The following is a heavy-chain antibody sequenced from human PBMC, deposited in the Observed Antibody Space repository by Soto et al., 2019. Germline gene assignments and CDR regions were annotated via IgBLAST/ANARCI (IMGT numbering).Heavy chain of an antibody. D-gene: IGHD4-17*01. CDR3: ARDLPAPYGDYADY. CDR2: IWYDGSNK. Sequence: PGGSLSLSCAASGFTFSSYGMHWVRQAPGKGLEGWAVIWYDGSNKYYADSVKGRFTISRDNSKNTLYLQMNSLRAEDTAVYYCARDLPAPYGDYADYCGQGTLVTVSS. CDR1: GFTFSSYG. V-gene: IGHV3-33*01. J-gene: IGHJ4*02.